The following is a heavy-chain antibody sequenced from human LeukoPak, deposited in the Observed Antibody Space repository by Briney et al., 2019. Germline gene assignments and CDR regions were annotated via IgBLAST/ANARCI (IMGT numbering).Heavy chain of an antibody. Sequence: SETLSLTCTVSGGSISSYYWSWIRQPPGKGLEWIGYIYYSGSNNYNPSLKSRVTISVDTSKNQFSLKRSSVAAADTAVYYCARWGPVVLTGYYRYWYFDLWGRGTLVTVSS. CDR2: IYYSGSN. V-gene: IGHV4-59*08. CDR1: GGSISSYY. J-gene: IGHJ2*01. CDR3: ARWGPVVLTGYYRYWYFDL. D-gene: IGHD3-9*01.